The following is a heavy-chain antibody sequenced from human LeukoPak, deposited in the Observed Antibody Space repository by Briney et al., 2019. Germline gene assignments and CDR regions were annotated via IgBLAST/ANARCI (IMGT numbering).Heavy chain of an antibody. CDR1: GYTFTGYY. D-gene: IGHD3-10*01. J-gene: IGHJ4*02. Sequence: ASVKVSCKASGYTFTGYYMHWVRQAPGQGLEWMGWINPNSGGTNYAQKFQGRVTMTRDTSISTAYMELSRLRSDDTAVYYCARGPSPYYYGSGSRYYFDYWGQGTLVTVSS. CDR3: ARGPSPYYYGSGSRYYFDY. V-gene: IGHV1-2*02. CDR2: INPNSGGT.